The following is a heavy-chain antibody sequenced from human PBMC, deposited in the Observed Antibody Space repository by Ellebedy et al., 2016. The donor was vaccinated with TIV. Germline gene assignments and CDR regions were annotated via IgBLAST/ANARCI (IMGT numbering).Heavy chain of an antibody. CDR2: IYRGGDI. CDR3: AKEEGFYGSGRGAFNI. Sequence: GGSLRLXXAVSGFSVSSSYMNWARQAPGKGLDWVSIIYRGGDIDYADSVKGRFTTSRDNSKNTLHLQMDSLRVEDTAVYYCAKEEGFYGSGRGAFNIWGQGTTVTVSS. CDR1: GFSVSSSY. D-gene: IGHD3-10*01. V-gene: IGHV3-53*01. J-gene: IGHJ3*02.